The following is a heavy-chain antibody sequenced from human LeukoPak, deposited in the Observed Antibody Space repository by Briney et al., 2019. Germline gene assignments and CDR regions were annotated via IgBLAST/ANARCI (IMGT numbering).Heavy chain of an antibody. CDR2: MSGSGGNT. V-gene: IGHV3-23*01. Sequence: GGSLRLSCAASGFTFSSCAMSWVRQAPGKGLEWVSGMSGSGGNTYYSDSVKGRFTISRDNAKNTLYLQMNSLRAEDTAVYYCAKDQGVVIPTAMDYWGQGTLVTVSS. CDR1: GFTFSSCA. D-gene: IGHD2-2*01. CDR3: AKDQGVVIPTAMDY. J-gene: IGHJ4*02.